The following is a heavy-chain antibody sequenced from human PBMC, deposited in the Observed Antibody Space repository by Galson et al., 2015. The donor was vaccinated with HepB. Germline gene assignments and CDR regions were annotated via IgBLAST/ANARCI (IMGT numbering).Heavy chain of an antibody. CDR1: GFTFDDYA. D-gene: IGHD6-19*01. V-gene: IGHV3-9*01. Sequence: SLRLSCAASGFTFDDYAMHWVRQAPGKGLEWVSGISWNSGSIGYADSVKGRVTISRDNAKNSLYLKMNSLRAEDTALYYCAKGGSSGWRYYWFDPWGQGTLVTVSS. CDR3: AKGGSSGWRYYWFDP. CDR2: ISWNSGSI. J-gene: IGHJ5*02.